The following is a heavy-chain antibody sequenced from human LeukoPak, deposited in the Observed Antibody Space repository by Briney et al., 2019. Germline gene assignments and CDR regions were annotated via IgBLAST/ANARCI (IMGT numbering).Heavy chain of an antibody. CDR2: IYASGST. CDR3: ARGVVEATAFAY. CDR1: GGSISGYT. D-gene: IGHD1-26*01. V-gene: IGHV4-4*07. Sequence: SETLSLTCTVSGGSISGYTWSWIRQPAGKGLEWIGRIYASGSTNYNPSLQGRVTMSVDTSRGQFFLMVHSVTAADTAVYYCARGVVEATAFAYWGQGTVVTASS. J-gene: IGHJ4*02.